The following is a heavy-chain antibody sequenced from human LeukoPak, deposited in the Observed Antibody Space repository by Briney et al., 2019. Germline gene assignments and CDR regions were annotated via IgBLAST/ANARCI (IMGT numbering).Heavy chain of an antibody. Sequence: GASVKVSCKSSGYTFTSDGVSWVRLAPGQGLEWMAWISPYNGNTNYAQKFQGRVTMTTDTSTSIAYMELKSLRSDDTAVYYCATGKANFWSGYWGPFDIWGQGTMVTVSS. CDR1: GYTFTSDG. CDR2: ISPYNGNT. V-gene: IGHV1-18*01. CDR3: ATGKANFWSGYWGPFDI. D-gene: IGHD3-3*01. J-gene: IGHJ3*02.